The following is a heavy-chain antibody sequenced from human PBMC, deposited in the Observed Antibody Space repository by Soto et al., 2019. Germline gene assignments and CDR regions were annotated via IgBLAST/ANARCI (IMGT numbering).Heavy chain of an antibody. CDR3: AREELNCGGDCFSL. J-gene: IGHJ4*02. CDR2: IGSSGSPI. Sequence: EVQLVESGGDLVQPGGSLRLSCAASGFAFSSYEMNWVRQAPGEGLERISYIGSSGSPIYYSDSVRGRFTISRDSAKNSLYLQMDSLRAEDTAVYYCAREELNCGGDCFSLWGQGTVVTVSS. V-gene: IGHV3-48*03. CDR1: GFAFSSYE. D-gene: IGHD2-21*02.